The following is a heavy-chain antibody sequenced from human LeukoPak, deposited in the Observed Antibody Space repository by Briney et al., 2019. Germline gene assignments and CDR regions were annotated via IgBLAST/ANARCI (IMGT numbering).Heavy chain of an antibody. CDR2: VGTYDGKT. V-gene: IGHV1-18*01. J-gene: IGHJ4*02. CDR3: AKLMDNNYDGSAFDY. Sequence: ASVKVSCKASGYTFTSFGFSWVRQAPGQGLKWIGWVGTYDGKTNYAQEVQDRVTMTTDTSARTAYVELRSLTSDDTALYYCAKLMDNNYDGSAFDYWGQGTLVTVSS. D-gene: IGHD3-22*01. CDR1: GYTFTSFG.